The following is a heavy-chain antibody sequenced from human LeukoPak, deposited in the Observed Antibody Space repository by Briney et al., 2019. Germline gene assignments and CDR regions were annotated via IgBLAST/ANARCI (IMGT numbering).Heavy chain of an antibody. Sequence: PGGSLRLSCAASGFTFSSYSMNWVRQAPGKGLEWVSSISSSSSYINYADSVKGRFTISRDNAKNSLYLQMNSLRAEDTAVYYCARDVVAATGAEYFQHWGQGTLVTVSS. D-gene: IGHD2-15*01. V-gene: IGHV3-21*01. CDR1: GFTFSSYS. CDR3: ARDVVAATGAEYFQH. J-gene: IGHJ1*01. CDR2: ISSSSSYI.